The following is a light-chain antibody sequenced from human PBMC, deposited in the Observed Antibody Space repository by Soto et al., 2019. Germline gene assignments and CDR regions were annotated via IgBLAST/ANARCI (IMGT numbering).Light chain of an antibody. CDR3: HQRSNWPLT. J-gene: IGKJ4*01. V-gene: IGKV3D-20*02. CDR2: GAS. CDR1: QSVRSDY. Sequence: EIVLTQSPGTLSLSPGERATLSCRASQSVRSDYLAWYQQKPGQAPRLLIYGASSRATGIPDRFSGSGSGTDFTLTISRLEPEDFAVYYCHQRSNWPLTFGGGTKVEIK.